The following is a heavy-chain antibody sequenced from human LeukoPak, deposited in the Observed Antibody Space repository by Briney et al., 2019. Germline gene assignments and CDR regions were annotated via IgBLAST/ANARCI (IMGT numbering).Heavy chain of an antibody. CDR3: ARDVEDDYYYGSGSTSDY. D-gene: IGHD3-10*01. CDR2: IKQDGSEK. CDR1: GFTFSSYW. V-gene: IGHV3-7*01. J-gene: IGHJ4*02. Sequence: PGGSLRLSCAASGFTFSSYWMSWVRQAPGKGLEWVANIKQDGSEKYYVDSVKGRFTISRDNAKNSLYLQMNSLRAEDTAVYYCARDVEDDYYYGSGSTSDYWGQGTLVTVSS.